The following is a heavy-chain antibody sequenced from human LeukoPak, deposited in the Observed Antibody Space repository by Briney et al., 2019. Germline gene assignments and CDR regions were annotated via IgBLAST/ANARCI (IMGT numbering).Heavy chain of an antibody. D-gene: IGHD2-8*02. V-gene: IGHV4-4*07. CDR2: IYTSGST. Sequence: SETLSLTCTVSGGSISSYYWSWIRQPAGKGLEWIGRIYTSGSTNYNPSLKSRVTMSVDTSKNQFSLKLSSVTAADTAAYYCARRWWSMDAFDIWGQGTMVTVSS. CDR1: GGSISSYY. J-gene: IGHJ3*02. CDR3: ARRWWSMDAFDI.